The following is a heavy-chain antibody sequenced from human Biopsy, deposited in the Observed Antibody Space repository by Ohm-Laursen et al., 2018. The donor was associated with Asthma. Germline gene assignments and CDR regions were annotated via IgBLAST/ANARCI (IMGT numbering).Heavy chain of an antibody. CDR1: GGTFNTYV. V-gene: IGHV1-69*01. Sequence: SSEKASCKSLGGTFNTYVIGWARQAPGQGLEWMGGINSVFGTTTYPQKFQDRVTITADDSTSTVYMELGSLRSEDTAVYYCARKAGSCISRTCYSLDFWGQGTLVTVSS. CDR2: INSVFGTT. J-gene: IGHJ4*02. CDR3: ARKAGSCISRTCYSLDF. D-gene: IGHD2-2*01.